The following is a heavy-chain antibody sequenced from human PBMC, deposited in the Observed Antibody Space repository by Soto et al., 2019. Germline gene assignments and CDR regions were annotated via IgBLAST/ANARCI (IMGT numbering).Heavy chain of an antibody. CDR1: GFTFSNAW. Sequence: EVQLVESGGGLVKPGGSLRLSCAASGFTFSNAWMSWVRQAPGKGLEWVGRIKSKTDGGTTDYAAPVKGRFTISRDDSKNTLYLQMNSLKTEDTAVYYCTTAGYFSGGSCYEGPFDYWGQGTLVTVSS. J-gene: IGHJ4*02. CDR3: TTAGYFSGGSCYEGPFDY. D-gene: IGHD2-15*01. CDR2: IKSKTDGGTT. V-gene: IGHV3-15*01.